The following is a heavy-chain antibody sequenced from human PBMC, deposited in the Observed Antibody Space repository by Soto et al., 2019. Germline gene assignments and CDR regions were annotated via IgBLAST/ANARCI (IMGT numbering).Heavy chain of an antibody. CDR3: MRQLGVDADNWFHP. V-gene: IGHV5-51*01. Sequence: DSLRVSWVASGYTFTSYWIGWMGQMPGKGLEWMGIIYPGDSDTRYSPSFRGQVTISADKSISTAYLQWSSLKASDSAVYYCMRQLGVDADNWFHPWGQGTLGTVSS. J-gene: IGHJ5*02. CDR2: IYPGDSDT. CDR1: GYTFTSYW. D-gene: IGHD2-8*01.